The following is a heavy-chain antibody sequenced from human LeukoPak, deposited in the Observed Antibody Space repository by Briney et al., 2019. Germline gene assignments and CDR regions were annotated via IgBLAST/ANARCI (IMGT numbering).Heavy chain of an antibody. CDR1: GYTFTSFD. V-gene: IGHV1-8*01. Sequence: ASVKVSCKTSGYTFTSFDINWVRQATGQGLEWMGWMNPNSGNTGYAQKFQGRVTMTRNTSISTAYMELSSLRSEDTAVYYCATAPRQRNTAMGNFDYWGQGTLVTVSS. J-gene: IGHJ4*02. D-gene: IGHD5-18*01. CDR2: MNPNSGNT. CDR3: ATAPRQRNTAMGNFDY.